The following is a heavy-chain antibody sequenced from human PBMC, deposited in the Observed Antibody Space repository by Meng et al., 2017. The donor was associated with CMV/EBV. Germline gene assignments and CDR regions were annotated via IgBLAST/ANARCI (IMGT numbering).Heavy chain of an antibody. CDR2: ISSSSSTI. V-gene: IGHV3-48*04. D-gene: IGHD2-2*01. CDR3: ARDLDAGVAVVPAAIFPYYYYGMDV. CDR1: GFTFSSYS. J-gene: IGHJ6*02. Sequence: GESLKISCAASGFTFSSYSMNWVRQAPGKGLEWVSYISSSSSTIYYADSVKGRFTISRDNAKNSLYLQINSLRAEDTAVYYCARDLDAGVAVVPAAIFPYYYYGMDVWGQGTTVTVSS.